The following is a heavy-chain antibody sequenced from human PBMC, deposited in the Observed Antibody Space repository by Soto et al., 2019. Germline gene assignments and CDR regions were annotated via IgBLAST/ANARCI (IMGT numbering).Heavy chain of an antibody. J-gene: IGHJ1*01. D-gene: IGHD3-3*01. Sequence: QLQLQESSPGLVKPSETLSLTCTVSGGSISSRSYYWGWIRQPPGKGLEWIGTIYYSGTTYYNPSLKSRVTISVDTSKNQFSLKLSSVTAADTAVYYCARLGGFLEWLLSPEYFQHWGQGTLVTVSS. V-gene: IGHV4-39*01. CDR2: IYYSGTT. CDR3: ARLGGFLEWLLSPEYFQH. CDR1: GGSISSRSYY.